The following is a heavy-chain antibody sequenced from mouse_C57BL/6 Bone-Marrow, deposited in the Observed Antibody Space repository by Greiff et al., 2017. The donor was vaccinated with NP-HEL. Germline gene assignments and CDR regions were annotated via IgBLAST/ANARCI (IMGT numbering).Heavy chain of an antibody. V-gene: IGHV5-6*01. CDR1: GFTFSSYG. J-gene: IGHJ3*01. Sequence: EVQLVESGGDLVKPGGSLKLSCAASGFTFSSYGMSWVRQTPDKRLEWVATISSGGSYTYYPDSVTGRFTISRDNAKNTLYLQMSSLKSEDTAMYYCANFGVTSFAYWGQGTLVTVSA. CDR2: ISSGGSYT. CDR3: ANFGVTSFAY. D-gene: IGHD2-2*01.